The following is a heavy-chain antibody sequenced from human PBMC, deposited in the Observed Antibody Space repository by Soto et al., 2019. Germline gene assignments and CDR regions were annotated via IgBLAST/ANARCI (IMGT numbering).Heavy chain of an antibody. D-gene: IGHD6-19*01. J-gene: IGHJ4*02. V-gene: IGHV3-21*01. CDR1: GFTFSSYS. CDR3: ARSRSGWYSAIDY. CDR2: ITYSSNYI. Sequence: PGGSLTLSCAPSGFTFSSYSMNWVRQAPGKGLEWVSSITYSSNYIYYADSVKGRFTISRDNAKNSLYLQMNSLRAEDTAVYYCARSRSGWYSAIDYWGQGTLVTVSS.